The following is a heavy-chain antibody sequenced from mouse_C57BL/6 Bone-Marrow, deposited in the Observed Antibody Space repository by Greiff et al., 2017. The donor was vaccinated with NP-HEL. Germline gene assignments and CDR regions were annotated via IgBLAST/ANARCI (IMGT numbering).Heavy chain of an antibody. V-gene: IGHV1-55*01. CDR2: IYPGSGST. D-gene: IGHD2-1*01. J-gene: IGHJ1*03. CDR3: ARGGIYYGNCFYWYFDV. CDR1: GYTFTSYW. Sequence: QVQLQHPGAELVKPGASVKMSCKASGYTFTSYWITWVKQRPGQGLEWIGDIYPGSGSTNYNEKFKSKATLTVDTSSSTAYMQLSSLTSEDSAVYYCARGGIYYGNCFYWYFDVWGTGTTVTVSS.